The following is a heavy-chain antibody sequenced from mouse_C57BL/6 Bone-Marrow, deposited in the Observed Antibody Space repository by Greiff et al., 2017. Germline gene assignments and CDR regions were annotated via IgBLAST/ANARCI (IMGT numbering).Heavy chain of an antibody. CDR1: GFTFSSYA. Sequence: EVQVVESGGGLVKPGGSLKLSCAASGFTFSSYAMSWVRQTPEKRLEWVATISDGGSYTYYPDNVKGRFTISRDNAKNNLYLQMSHLKSEDTAMYYCARASNYVDYAMDYWGQGTSVTVSS. J-gene: IGHJ4*01. D-gene: IGHD2-5*01. CDR3: ARASNYVDYAMDY. V-gene: IGHV5-4*01. CDR2: ISDGGSYT.